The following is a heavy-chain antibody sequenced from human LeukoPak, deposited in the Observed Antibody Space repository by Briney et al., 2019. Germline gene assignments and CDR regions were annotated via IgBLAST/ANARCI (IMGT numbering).Heavy chain of an antibody. CDR1: GGTFSSYA. Sequence: GASVKVSCKASGGTFSSYAISWVRQAPGQGLEWMGGIIPIFGAANYAQKFQGRVTITADKSTSTAYMELSSLRSEDTAVYYCASDYGDYVGYFDYWGQGTLVTVPS. CDR3: ASDYGDYVGYFDY. V-gene: IGHV1-69*06. J-gene: IGHJ4*02. D-gene: IGHD4-17*01. CDR2: IIPIFGAA.